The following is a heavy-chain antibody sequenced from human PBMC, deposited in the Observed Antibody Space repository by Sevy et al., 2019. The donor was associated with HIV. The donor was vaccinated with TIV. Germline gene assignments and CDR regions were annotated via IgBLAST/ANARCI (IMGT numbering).Heavy chain of an antibody. CDR2: INPNSGGT. D-gene: IGHD2-2*01. J-gene: IGHJ6*02. Sequence: ASVKVSCKASGYTFTGYYMHWVRQAPGQGLEWMGRINPNSGGTNYAQKFQGRVTMTRDTSISTAYMELSRLRSDDTAVYYCARLDGVPADYGMDVWGQGTTVTVSS. CDR1: GYTFTGYY. V-gene: IGHV1-2*06. CDR3: ARLDGVPADYGMDV.